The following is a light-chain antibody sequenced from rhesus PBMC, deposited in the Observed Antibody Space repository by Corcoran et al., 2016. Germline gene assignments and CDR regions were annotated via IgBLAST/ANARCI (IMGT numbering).Light chain of an antibody. Sequence: DIVMTQSPDSLAVSLGERVTINCKSSQSLLYSSNNKNYLAWYQQKPGQSTKLLIYWASTRESGVPNRFSGSGSGTDFTLTISGLQAEDVAVYYCQQYYSSPLTFGGGTKVEIK. CDR3: QQYYSSPLT. CDR1: QSLLYSSNNKNY. V-gene: IGKV4-1*01. J-gene: IGKJ4*01. CDR2: WAS.